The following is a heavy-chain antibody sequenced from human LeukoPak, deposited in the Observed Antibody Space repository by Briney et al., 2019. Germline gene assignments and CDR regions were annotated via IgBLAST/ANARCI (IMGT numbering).Heavy chain of an antibody. CDR1: GGSSSGYY. D-gene: IGHD2-2*02. V-gene: IGHV4-34*01. CDR2: INHSGST. CDR3: ARGETSRCRSTSCYRGFDY. Sequence: PSETLSLTCAVYGGSSSGYYWSWIRQPPGKGLEWIGEINHSGSTNYNPSLKSRVTISVDTSKNQFSLKLSSVTAADTAVYYCARGETSRCRSTSCYRGFDYWGQGTLVTVSS. J-gene: IGHJ4*02.